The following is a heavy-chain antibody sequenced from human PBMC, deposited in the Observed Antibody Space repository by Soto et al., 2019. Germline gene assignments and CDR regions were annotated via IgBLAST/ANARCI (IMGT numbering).Heavy chain of an antibody. D-gene: IGHD1-26*01. CDR2: ISSDGSST. CDR1: GFSFSDNW. Sequence: GGALRLSCVASGFSFSDNWMHWVRQAPGKGLVWVSRISSDGSSTYYTDSVRGRFTISRDNAKNTVHLQLNSLRVEDTAVYYCVSHQMGGTNYWGQVTLVTVSS. J-gene: IGHJ4*01. CDR3: VSHQMGGTNY. V-gene: IGHV3-74*01.